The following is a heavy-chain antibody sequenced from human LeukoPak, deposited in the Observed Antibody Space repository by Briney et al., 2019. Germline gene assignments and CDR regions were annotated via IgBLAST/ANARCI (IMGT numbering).Heavy chain of an antibody. Sequence: GESLKISCKGYGYSFSSYWIAWVRQAPGKGLEWMGVIYPRDSRTTYSPSFQGQVTISADKSISTAYLQWSSLKASDTAIYYCARHLSGITSSPNYWGPGTLVTVSS. CDR2: IYPRDSRT. CDR3: ARHLSGITSSPNY. CDR1: GYSFSSYW. J-gene: IGHJ4*02. V-gene: IGHV5-51*01. D-gene: IGHD3-10*01.